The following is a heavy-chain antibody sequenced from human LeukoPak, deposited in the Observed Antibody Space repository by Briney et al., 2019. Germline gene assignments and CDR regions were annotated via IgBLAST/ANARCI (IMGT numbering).Heavy chain of an antibody. J-gene: IGHJ5*02. CDR2: IYYSGST. V-gene: IGHV4-39*07. CDR3: AREITGYYGSGSQFDP. CDR1: GGSISSSSYY. Sequence: ASETLSLTCTVSGGSISSSSYYWGWIRQPPGKGLEWIGSIYYSGSTYYNPSLKSRVTISVDTSKNQFSLKLSSVTAADTAVYYCAREITGYYGSGSQFDPWGQGTLVTVSS. D-gene: IGHD3-10*01.